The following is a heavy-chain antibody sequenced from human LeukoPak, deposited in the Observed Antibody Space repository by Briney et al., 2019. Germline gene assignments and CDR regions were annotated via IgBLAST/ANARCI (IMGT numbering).Heavy chain of an antibody. V-gene: IGHV1-69*05. Sequence: ASVKVSCKASGGTFSSYAISWVRQAPGQGLEWMGRIIPIFGTANYAQKFQGRVTITTDESTSTAYMELSSLRSEDTAVYYCVRAQPNDFWSGSFDYWGQGTLVTVSS. CDR2: IIPIFGTA. J-gene: IGHJ4*02. CDR1: GGTFSSYA. D-gene: IGHD3-3*01. CDR3: VRAQPNDFWSGSFDY.